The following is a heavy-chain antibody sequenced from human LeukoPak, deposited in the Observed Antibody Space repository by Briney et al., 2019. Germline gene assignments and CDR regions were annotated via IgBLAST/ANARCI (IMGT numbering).Heavy chain of an antibody. J-gene: IGHJ4*02. CDR2: ISSSSYI. V-gene: IGHV3-21*01. CDR3: ARDLVGFGELDY. D-gene: IGHD3-10*01. Sequence: GGSLRLSCAASGFTFSSYSMNWVRQAPGKGLEWVSSISSSSYIYYADSVKGRFTISRDNAKNSLYLQMNSLRAEDTAVYYCARDLVGFGELDYWGQGTLVTVSS. CDR1: GFTFSSYS.